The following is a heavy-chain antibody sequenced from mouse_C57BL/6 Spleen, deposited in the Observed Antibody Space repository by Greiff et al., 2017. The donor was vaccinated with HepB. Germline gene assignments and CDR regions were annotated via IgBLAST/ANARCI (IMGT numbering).Heavy chain of an antibody. CDR3: ARGEVTTSYYFDY. V-gene: IGHV1-52*01. CDR1: GYTFTSYW. D-gene: IGHD2-2*01. J-gene: IGHJ2*01. CDR2: IDPSDSET. Sequence: VKLKQPGAELVRPGSSVKLSCKASGYTFTSYWMHWVKQRPIQGLEWIGNIDPSDSETHYNQKFKDKATLTVDKSSSTAYMQLSSLTSEDSAVYYCARGEVTTSYYFDYWGQGTTLTVSS.